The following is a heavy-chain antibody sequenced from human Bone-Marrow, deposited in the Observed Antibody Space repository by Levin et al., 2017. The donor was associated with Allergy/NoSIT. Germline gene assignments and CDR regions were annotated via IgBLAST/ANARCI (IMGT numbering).Heavy chain of an antibody. CDR2: ISSNSHTV. J-gene: IGHJ4*02. Sequence: GESLKISCAASGFTFSNYGMNWVRQTPGKGLQWVSYISSNSHTVAYADSVKGRFTISRDNARSSMFLHMNSLRAEDSALYYCARGGAARPDYWGQGTLVTVSS. CDR3: ARGGAARPDY. V-gene: IGHV3-48*01. CDR1: GFTFSNYG. D-gene: IGHD6-6*01.